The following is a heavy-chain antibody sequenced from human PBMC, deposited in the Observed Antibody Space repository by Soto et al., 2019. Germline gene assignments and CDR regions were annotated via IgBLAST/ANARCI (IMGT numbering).Heavy chain of an antibody. V-gene: IGHV3-21*01. J-gene: IGHJ4*02. CDR1: GFTFSSYS. D-gene: IGHD5-18*01. Sequence: TLGGSLRLSCAASGFTFSSYSMNWVRQAPGKGLEWVSSISSSSSYIYYADSVKGRFTISRDNAKNSLYLQMNSLRAEDTAVYYCARDNLIGYSYGYFDYWGQGTLVTVSS. CDR2: ISSSSSYI. CDR3: ARDNLIGYSYGYFDY.